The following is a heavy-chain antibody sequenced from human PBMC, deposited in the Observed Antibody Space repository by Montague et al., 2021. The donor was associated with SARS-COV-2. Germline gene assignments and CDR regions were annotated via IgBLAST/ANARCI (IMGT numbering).Heavy chain of an antibody. Sequence: SETLSLTCAVYGGSFSGYYWSWIRQPPEKGLEWIGEINQSGSTNNNPSLKSRVIISVDTSKNQFSLKLSSVTAADTAVYHCARRGSSVWGVPVSAELDYWGQGILVIVSS. CDR2: INQSGST. D-gene: IGHD3-10*01. J-gene: IGHJ4*02. V-gene: IGHV4-34*01. CDR1: GGSFSGYY. CDR3: ARRGSSVWGVPVSAELDY.